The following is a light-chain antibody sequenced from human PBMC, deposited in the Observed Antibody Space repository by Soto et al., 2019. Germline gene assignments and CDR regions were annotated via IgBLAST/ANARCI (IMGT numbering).Light chain of an antibody. CDR1: NSNIGSNT. Sequence: QSVLTQPPSASGTPGQRVTISCSGSNSNIGSNTVNWYQQLPGTAPKLLIYYDNLRPSGVPDRISGSKSGTSASLAISGLQSDDEADYYCAAWDDSLNGRVFGTGTKPTVL. CDR3: AAWDDSLNGRV. CDR2: YDN. J-gene: IGLJ1*01. V-gene: IGLV1-44*01.